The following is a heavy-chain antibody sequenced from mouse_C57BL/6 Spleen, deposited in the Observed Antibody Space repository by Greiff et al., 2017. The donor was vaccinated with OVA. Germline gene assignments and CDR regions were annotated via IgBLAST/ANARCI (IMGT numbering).Heavy chain of an antibody. CDR2: IYPGDGDT. J-gene: IGHJ4*01. CDR3: ARTTVVDYYAMDY. CDR1: GYAFSSSW. V-gene: IGHV1-82*01. Sequence: VNLVESGPELVKPGASVKISCKASGYAFSSSWMNWVKQRPGKGLEWIGRIYPGDGDTNYNGKFKGKATLTADKSSSTAYMQLSSLTSEDSAVYFCARTTVVDYYAMDYWGQGTSVTVSS. D-gene: IGHD1-1*01.